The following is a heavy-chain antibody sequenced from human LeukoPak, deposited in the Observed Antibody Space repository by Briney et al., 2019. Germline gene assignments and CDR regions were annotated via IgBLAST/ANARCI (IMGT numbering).Heavy chain of an antibody. CDR1: GFTFSDYY. D-gene: IGHD1-26*01. Sequence: GGSLRLSCAASGFTFSDYYLTWIRQAPGKGLEWVSYISSSSSDTNYADSVRGRFAISRDNANKSLYLQMNSLRDEDTAVYYCARVGATWYFQHWGQGALVTVSS. CDR2: ISSSSSDT. J-gene: IGHJ1*01. CDR3: ARVGATWYFQH. V-gene: IGHV3-11*06.